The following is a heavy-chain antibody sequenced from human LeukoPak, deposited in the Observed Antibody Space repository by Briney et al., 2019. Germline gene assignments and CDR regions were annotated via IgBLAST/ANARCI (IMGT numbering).Heavy chain of an antibody. CDR2: IYYSGST. J-gene: IGHJ4*02. V-gene: IGHV4-59*01. D-gene: IGHD3-22*01. CDR3: ARGQFYYDSSGLGV. CDR1: GGSISSDY. Sequence: SETLSLTCTVSGGSISSDYWTWIRQPPGKGLEWIGYIYYSGSTNYNPSLKSRVTISVDTSKNQFSLKLSSVTAADTAVYHCARGQFYYDSSGLGVWGQGTLVTVSS.